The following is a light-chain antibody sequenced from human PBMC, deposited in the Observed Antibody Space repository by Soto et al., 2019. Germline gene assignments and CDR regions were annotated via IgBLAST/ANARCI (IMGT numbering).Light chain of an antibody. CDR1: SSDVGSYNL. V-gene: IGLV2-23*02. Sequence: ALTQPASVSGSPGQSITISCTGTSSDVGSYNLVSWYQQHPGKAPKLMIYEVSKRPSGVSNRFSGSKSGNTASLTISGLQAEDEADYYCCSYAGSSTNVFGTGTKVTVL. J-gene: IGLJ1*01. CDR3: CSYAGSSTNV. CDR2: EVS.